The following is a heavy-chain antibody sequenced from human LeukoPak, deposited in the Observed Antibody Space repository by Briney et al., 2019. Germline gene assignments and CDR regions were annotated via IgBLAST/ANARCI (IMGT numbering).Heavy chain of an antibody. Sequence: SETLSLTCAVYGGSFSGYYWSWIRRPPGKGLEWIGEINHSGSTNYNPSLKSRVTISVDTSKNQFSLKLSSVTAADTAVYYCARVVWSYGYAFGIWGQGTMVTVSS. D-gene: IGHD5-18*01. CDR1: GGSFSGYY. CDR2: INHSGST. CDR3: ARVVWSYGYAFGI. J-gene: IGHJ3*02. V-gene: IGHV4-34*01.